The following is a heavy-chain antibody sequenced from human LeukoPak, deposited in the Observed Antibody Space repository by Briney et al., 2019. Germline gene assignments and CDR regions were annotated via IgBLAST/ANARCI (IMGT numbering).Heavy chain of an antibody. Sequence: GGSLRLSCAASGFTFSSYAMSWVRQAPGKGLEWVSSISNSGGSTYYADSVKGRFTISRDNSKNTLYLQMNSLRAEDTAVYYCAKVPPPSDYGDYLFDYWGQGTLVTVSS. D-gene: IGHD4-17*01. CDR1: GFTFSSYA. V-gene: IGHV3-23*01. CDR3: AKVPPPSDYGDYLFDY. CDR2: ISNSGGST. J-gene: IGHJ4*02.